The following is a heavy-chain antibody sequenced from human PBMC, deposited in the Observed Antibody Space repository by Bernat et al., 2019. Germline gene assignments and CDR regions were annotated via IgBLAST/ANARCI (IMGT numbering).Heavy chain of an antibody. CDR1: GLTFSSYA. CDR2: LSGSGGTA. J-gene: IGHJ6*04. CDR3: ARDKASPTFWSGYQSRLWMDV. Sequence: EVQLVESGGGLVQPGGSLRLSCAASGLTFSSYAMNWVRQAPGKGLECVSALSGSGGTAYYADSVKGRFTISKDKSKNILYLQMNSLRAEDTAVYYCARDKASPTFWSGYQSRLWMDVWGKGTTVTVSS. D-gene: IGHD3-3*01. V-gene: IGHV3-23*04.